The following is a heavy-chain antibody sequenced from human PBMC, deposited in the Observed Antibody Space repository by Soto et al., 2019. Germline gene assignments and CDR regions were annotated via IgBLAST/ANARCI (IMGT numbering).Heavy chain of an antibody. V-gene: IGHV1-69*01. CDR1: GGTFSSYA. CDR2: IIPIVGTA. J-gene: IGHJ4*02. D-gene: IGHD2-21*01. Sequence: QVQLVQAGAEVNKPGSSVKVSCKASGGTFSSYALSWVRQAPGKGLEWMGGIIPIVGTANYAQKFQGRVTITADEATSRAYGELSSLRSEDTAVDYCAGGPGEVPPPDYGGQVTLVTVAS. CDR3: AGGPGEVPPPDY.